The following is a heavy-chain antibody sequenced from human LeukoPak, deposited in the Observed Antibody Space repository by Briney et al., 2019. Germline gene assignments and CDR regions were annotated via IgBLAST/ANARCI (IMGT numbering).Heavy chain of an antibody. V-gene: IGHV3-21*04. D-gene: IGHD4/OR15-4a*01. CDR2: ISSSSSYI. CDR3: ARRAGAYSHPYDY. CDR1: GFTFSSYS. J-gene: IGHJ4*02. Sequence: PGGSLRLSCAASGFTFSSYSMNWVRQAPGKGLEWVSSISSSSSYIYYADSVKGRFTISRDNSKNTLYLQMNSLRAEDTAVYYCARRAGAYSHPYDYWGQGTLVTVSS.